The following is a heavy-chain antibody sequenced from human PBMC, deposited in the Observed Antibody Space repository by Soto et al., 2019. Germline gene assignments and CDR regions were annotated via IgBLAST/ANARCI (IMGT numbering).Heavy chain of an antibody. D-gene: IGHD3-22*01. Sequence: VASVKVSCKASGYTFTGYYMHWVRQAPGQGLEWMGWINPNSGGTNYAQKFQGWVTMTRDTSISTAYMELSRLRSDDTAVYYCARDYYDSSGYPDYYYYGMDVWGQGTTVTVSS. CDR1: GYTFTGYY. CDR2: INPNSGGT. CDR3: ARDYYDSSGYPDYYYYGMDV. J-gene: IGHJ6*01. V-gene: IGHV1-2*04.